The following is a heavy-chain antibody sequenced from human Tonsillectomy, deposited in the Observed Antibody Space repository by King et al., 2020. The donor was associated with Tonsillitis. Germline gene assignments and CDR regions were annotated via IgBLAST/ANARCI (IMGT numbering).Heavy chain of an antibody. D-gene: IGHD3-16*02. J-gene: IGHJ4*02. CDR1: GFTFSNYS. V-gene: IGHV3-21*01. Sequence: VQLVESGGGLVKPGGSLRLSCAASGFTFSNYSMNWVRQAPGKGLEWVSFISNSSSYIYYADSVKGRFTISRDNAKNSLYLQMNSLRAEDTAVYYCARAPPRMLTVGGVIVKFPDYWGQGTLVTVSS. CDR3: ARAPPRMLTVGGVIVKFPDY. CDR2: ISNSSSYI.